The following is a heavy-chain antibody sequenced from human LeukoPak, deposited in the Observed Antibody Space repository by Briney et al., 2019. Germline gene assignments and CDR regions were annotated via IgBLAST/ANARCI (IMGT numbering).Heavy chain of an antibody. Sequence: ASVKVSCKASGGTFSGYAISWVRQAPGQGLEWMGGIIPIFGTANYAQKFQGRVTITTDESTSTAYMELSSLRSEDTAVYYCARVTTVHSYYYYMDVWGKGTTVTVSS. D-gene: IGHD4-11*01. V-gene: IGHV1-69*05. CDR1: GGTFSGYA. J-gene: IGHJ6*03. CDR2: IIPIFGTA. CDR3: ARVTTVHSYYYYMDV.